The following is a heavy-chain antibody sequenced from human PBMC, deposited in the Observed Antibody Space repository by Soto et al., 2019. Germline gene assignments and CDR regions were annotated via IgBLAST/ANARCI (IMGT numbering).Heavy chain of an antibody. Sequence: SETLSLTCTVSGGSISSYYWSWIRQPPGKGLEWIGYIYYSGSTNYNPSLKSRVTISVDTSKNQLSLKLSSVTAADTAVYYCARDVRYSGYDSYFDYWGQGTLVTVSS. CDR3: ARDVRYSGYDSYFDY. J-gene: IGHJ4*02. D-gene: IGHD5-12*01. CDR2: IYYSGST. V-gene: IGHV4-59*01. CDR1: GGSISSYY.